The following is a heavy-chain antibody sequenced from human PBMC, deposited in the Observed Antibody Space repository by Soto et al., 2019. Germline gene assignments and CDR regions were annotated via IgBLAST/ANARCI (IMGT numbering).Heavy chain of an antibody. CDR3: ATMNGYFEY. CDR1: GFRFSSYS. V-gene: IGHV3-23*01. J-gene: IGHJ4*02. D-gene: IGHD3-22*01. Sequence: PGGSLRLSCADSGFRFSSYSMSCVRQTPGKGLEWVAAITATGDRTYYADSVTGRFTISRDNSKKTHYLQMTSLRAEDTAMYYCATMNGYFEYWGQGTPVTVSS. CDR2: ITATGDRT.